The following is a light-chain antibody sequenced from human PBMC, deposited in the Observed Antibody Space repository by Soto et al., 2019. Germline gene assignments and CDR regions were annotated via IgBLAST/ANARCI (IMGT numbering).Light chain of an antibody. J-gene: IGKJ5*01. Sequence: ELVLTQSPCTLARSHWDRDTLSCRASQSVSSSYLAWSHQNPGQAPRPLIYDAPISATGIPARFSGSGSGTDSPLTISSLEPEVFAVYYCKQRRTWPPTFGQGTRLEIK. CDR3: KQRRTWPPT. V-gene: IGKV3-11*01. CDR1: QSVSSSY. CDR2: DAP.